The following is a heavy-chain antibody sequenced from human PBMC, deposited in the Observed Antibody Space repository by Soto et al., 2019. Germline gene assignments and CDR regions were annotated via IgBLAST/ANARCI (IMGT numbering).Heavy chain of an antibody. Sequence: EVQLLESGGGLVQPGGSLRLYCAASGFTFSSYAMSWVRQAPGKGLEWVSAISGSGGTTYYADSVKGRFTFSRDNSKNTLYLQMNSLRAEDTAVYYCVKTANGWFSAFDIWGQGTMVTVSS. CDR2: ISGSGGTT. CDR3: VKTANGWFSAFDI. D-gene: IGHD6-19*01. CDR1: GFTFSSYA. V-gene: IGHV3-23*01. J-gene: IGHJ3*02.